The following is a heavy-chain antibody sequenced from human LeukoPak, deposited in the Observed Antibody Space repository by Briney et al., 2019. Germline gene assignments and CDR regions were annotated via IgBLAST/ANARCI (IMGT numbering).Heavy chain of an antibody. CDR1: GYTFTSYY. D-gene: IGHD5-12*01. CDR2: INPSGGST. J-gene: IGHJ3*02. V-gene: IGHV1-46*01. CDR3: AIDIVATDDAFDI. Sequence: ASVKVSCKASGYTFTSYYMHWVRQAPGQGLEWMGIINPSGGSTSYAQKFQGRVTMTRDTSTSTDYMELSSLRSEDTAVYYCAIDIVATDDAFDIWGQGTMVTVSS.